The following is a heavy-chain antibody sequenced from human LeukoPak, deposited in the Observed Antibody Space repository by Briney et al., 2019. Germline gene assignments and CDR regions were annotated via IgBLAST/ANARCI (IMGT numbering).Heavy chain of an antibody. CDR3: AREIVVVITRRFDP. V-gene: IGHV4-30-4*01. D-gene: IGHD3-22*01. CDR1: GGSISSGDYY. Sequence: SETLSLTCTVSGGSISSGDYYWSWIRQPPGKGLEWIGYIYYSGSTYYNPSLKSRVTISVDTSKNQFSLKLSSVTAADTAVYYCAREIVVVITRRFDPWGQGTLVTVSS. J-gene: IGHJ5*02. CDR2: IYYSGST.